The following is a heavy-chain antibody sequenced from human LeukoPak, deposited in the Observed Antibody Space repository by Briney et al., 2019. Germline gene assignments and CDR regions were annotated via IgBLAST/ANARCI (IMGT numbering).Heavy chain of an antibody. J-gene: IGHJ4*02. Sequence: ASVKVSCKASGYTFTSYDINWVRQATGQGLEWMGWMNPNTDNTGYAQKFQGRVTMTRNTSISTAYMELSGLRSDDTAVYYCARGEGGAVVSHWGQGTLVTVSS. CDR1: GYTFTSYD. V-gene: IGHV1-8*01. CDR3: ARGEGGAVVSH. CDR2: MNPNTDNT. D-gene: IGHD3-22*01.